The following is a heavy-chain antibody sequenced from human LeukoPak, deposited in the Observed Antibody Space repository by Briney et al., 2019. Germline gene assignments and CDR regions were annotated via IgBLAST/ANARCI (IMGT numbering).Heavy chain of an antibody. J-gene: IGHJ4*02. V-gene: IGHV3-30-3*01. CDR1: GFTISSYA. CDR3: AGGIAAAGTSGNDY. D-gene: IGHD6-13*01. CDR2: ISYDGSNK. Sequence: GGSLRLSCAASGFTISSYAMHWVRQAPGKGLEWVAVISYDGSNKYYADSVKGRFTISRDNSKNTLYLQMNSLRAEDTAVYYCAGGIAAAGTSGNDYWGQGTLVTVSS.